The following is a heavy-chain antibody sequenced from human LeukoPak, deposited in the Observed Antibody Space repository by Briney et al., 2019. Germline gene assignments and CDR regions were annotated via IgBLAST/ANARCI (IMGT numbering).Heavy chain of an antibody. D-gene: IGHD1-26*01. CDR3: ARSSIVGPESDY. Sequence: PGGSLRLSCAASGFTFSSYAMSWVRQAPGKGLEWVAFIRYDGSNKYYADSVKGRFTISRDNSKNTLYLQMNSLRAEDTAVYYCARSSIVGPESDYWGQGTLVTVPS. CDR1: GFTFSSYA. CDR2: IRYDGSNK. J-gene: IGHJ4*02. V-gene: IGHV3-33*08.